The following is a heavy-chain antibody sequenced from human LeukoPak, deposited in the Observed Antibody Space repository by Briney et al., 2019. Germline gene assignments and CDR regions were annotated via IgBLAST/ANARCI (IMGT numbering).Heavy chain of an antibody. J-gene: IGHJ4*02. CDR1: GYTFTGYY. V-gene: IGHV1-2*02. Sequence: GASVKVSCKASGYTFTGYYMHWVRQAPGQGLEWMGWINPNSGGTNYAQKFQGRVTMTRGTSISTAYMELSRLRSDDTAVYYCAREPALDCSSTSCYPEAVDYWGQGTLVTVSS. CDR3: AREPALDCSSTSCYPEAVDY. CDR2: INPNSGGT. D-gene: IGHD2-2*01.